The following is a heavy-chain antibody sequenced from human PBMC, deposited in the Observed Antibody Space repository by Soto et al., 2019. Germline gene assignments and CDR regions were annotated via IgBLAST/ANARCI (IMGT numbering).Heavy chain of an antibody. CDR1: GGSFSGYY. CDR3: ARDAPTFTYYYGSGSYYNGYNWFDP. Sequence: SETLSLTCAVYGGSFSGYYWSWIRQPPGKGLEWIGEINHSGSTNYNPSLKSRVTISVDTSKNQFSLKLSSVTAADTAVYYCARDAPTFTYYYGSGSYYNGYNWFDPWGQGTLVT. D-gene: IGHD3-10*01. V-gene: IGHV4-34*01. CDR2: INHSGST. J-gene: IGHJ5*02.